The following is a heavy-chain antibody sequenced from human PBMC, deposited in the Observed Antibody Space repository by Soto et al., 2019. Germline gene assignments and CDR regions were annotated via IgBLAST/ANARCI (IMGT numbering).Heavy chain of an antibody. V-gene: IGHV3-33*08. Sequence: QVQLVEFGGGVVQPGMSLRLSCADSGFTFSEYDMHWVRQAPGKGLEWVALISYLGTKTDYADSVKGRFTISRDNFKKTVSLQMESMRAEDSAVYFCARTDTGGTYFEFWGRGTLVTVSS. CDR3: ARTDTGGTYFEF. J-gene: IGHJ4*02. D-gene: IGHD3-16*01. CDR1: GFTFSEYD. CDR2: ISYLGTKT.